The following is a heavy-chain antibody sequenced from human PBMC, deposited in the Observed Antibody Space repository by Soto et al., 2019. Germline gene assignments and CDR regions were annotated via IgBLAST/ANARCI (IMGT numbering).Heavy chain of an antibody. CDR2: IKHDGSEK. J-gene: IGHJ5*02. V-gene: IGHV3-7*01. CDR3: ASLQGWFDP. CDR1: GFTFSSYW. Sequence: EVQLVESGGGLVQPGGSLRLSCVASGFTFSSYWMSWVRQAPGKGLEWVASIKHDGSEKYYVDSVKGRFTISRDDAKISVFLQRTSLRAEDRAVYYWASLQGWFDPWGQGTLVTVSS.